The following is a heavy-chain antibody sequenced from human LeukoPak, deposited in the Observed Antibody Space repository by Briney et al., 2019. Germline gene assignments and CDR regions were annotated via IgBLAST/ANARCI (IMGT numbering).Heavy chain of an antibody. D-gene: IGHD3-10*01. CDR1: GYTFTGYY. Sequence: RASVKVSCKASGYTFTGYYMHWVRQAPGQGLEWMGWINPNSGGTNYAQKFQGRVTMTRDTSISTAYMELSRLRSDDTAVYYCARGQYYYGSGDLEYWGQGTLVTVSS. J-gene: IGHJ4*02. V-gene: IGHV1-2*02. CDR2: INPNSGGT. CDR3: ARGQYYYGSGDLEY.